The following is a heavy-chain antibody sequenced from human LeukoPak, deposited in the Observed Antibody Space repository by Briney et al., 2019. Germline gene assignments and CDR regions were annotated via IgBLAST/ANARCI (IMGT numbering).Heavy chain of an antibody. V-gene: IGHV1-24*01. Sequence: GASVKVSCKVSGYSLTDLFVHWVRQAPGKGLEWMGGVDPEDGKTIYAQMFQGRVTMTEDTSTHTAYMELRSLRSEDTAIYYCSSDRSGSYDGLDVWGQGTTVIVSS. J-gene: IGHJ6*02. CDR3: SSDRSGSYDGLDV. D-gene: IGHD1-26*01. CDR2: VDPEDGKT. CDR1: GYSLTDLF.